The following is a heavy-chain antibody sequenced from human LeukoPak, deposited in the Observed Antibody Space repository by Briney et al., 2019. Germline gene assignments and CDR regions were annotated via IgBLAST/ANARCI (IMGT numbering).Heavy chain of an antibody. Sequence: GGSLRISCAASGFTFNIYPMHWVGQAEVTGLEHVSTISNNGGSTYYANSVKGRFTISRDNSKNTLYLQMGSLRAEDMAVYYCARVNRYYDSSGAFDIWGQGTMVTVSS. CDR2: ISNNGGST. D-gene: IGHD3-22*01. V-gene: IGHV3-64*01. J-gene: IGHJ3*02. CDR3: ARVNRYYDSSGAFDI. CDR1: GFTFNIYP.